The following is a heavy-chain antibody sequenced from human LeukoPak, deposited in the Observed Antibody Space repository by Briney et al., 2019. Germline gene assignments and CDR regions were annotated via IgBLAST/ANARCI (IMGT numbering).Heavy chain of an antibody. CDR1: GYTFTGYY. CDR3: ARDQNDYDFWSGYYRGLWFDY. Sequence: GASVKVSCKASGYTFTGYYMHWVRQAPGQGLEWMGWINPNSGGTNYAQKFQGRVTMTRDTSISTAYMELSRLRSDDTAVYYCARDQNDYDFWSGYYRGLWFDYWGQGTLVTVSS. V-gene: IGHV1-2*02. D-gene: IGHD3-3*01. J-gene: IGHJ4*02. CDR2: INPNSGGT.